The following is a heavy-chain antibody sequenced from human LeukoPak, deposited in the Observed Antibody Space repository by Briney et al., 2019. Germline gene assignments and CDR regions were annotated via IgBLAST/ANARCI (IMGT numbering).Heavy chain of an antibody. CDR2: IYSGGST. CDR3: ARAERLSGYDDSRAFDI. J-gene: IGHJ3*02. V-gene: IGHV3-53*01. D-gene: IGHD5-12*01. CDR1: GFTVSSNY. Sequence: GGSLRLSCAASGFTVSSNYMSWVRQAPGKGLEWVSVIYSGGSTYYTDSVKGRFTISRDNSKNTLYLQMNSLRAEDTAVYYCARAERLSGYDDSRAFDIWGQGTMVTVSS.